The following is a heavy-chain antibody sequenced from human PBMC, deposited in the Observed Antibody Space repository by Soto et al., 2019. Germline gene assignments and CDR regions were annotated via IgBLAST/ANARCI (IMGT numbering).Heavy chain of an antibody. D-gene: IGHD1-26*01. CDR3: ARDKGTTCVDT. CDR1: GLPFSASG. CDR2: IWSDGSKE. Sequence: QVQLVESGGGVVQPGRSLRLSCAASGLPFSASGMHWVRQAPGKGLEWVAMIWSDGSKEYYADSVKGRFTITRDNSKNMVSVQMDSLRVEDTAVYYCARDKGTTCVDTWGQGNMVTVTS. V-gene: IGHV3-33*01. J-gene: IGHJ5*02.